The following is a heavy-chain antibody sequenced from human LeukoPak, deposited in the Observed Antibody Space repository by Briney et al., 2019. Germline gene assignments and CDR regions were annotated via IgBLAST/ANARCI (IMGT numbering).Heavy chain of an antibody. V-gene: IGHV4-61*02. CDR3: ARRGYYDFWSGYK. CDR1: GGSISTGVDY. D-gene: IGHD3-3*01. CDR2: IQTSGST. Sequence: SQALSLTCTVSGGSISTGVDYWNWIRQPGGKGLEWIGRIQTSGSTNYNPSLKSRVTISVDTSKNQFSLKLSSVTAADTAVYYCARRGYYDFWSGYKWGQGTLGTVSS. J-gene: IGHJ4*02.